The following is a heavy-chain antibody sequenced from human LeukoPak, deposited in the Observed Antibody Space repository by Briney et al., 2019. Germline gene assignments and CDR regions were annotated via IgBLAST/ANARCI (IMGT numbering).Heavy chain of an antibody. CDR1: GGSISSYY. Sequence: SETLSLTCTVSGGSISSYYWSWIRQPPGKGLEWIGYIYYSGSTNYNPSLKSRVTIPVDTFKNQFSLKLSSVTAADTAVYYCARSRGTTGFDYWGQGTLVTVSS. V-gene: IGHV4-59*01. J-gene: IGHJ4*02. CDR2: IYYSGST. D-gene: IGHD4-17*01. CDR3: ARSRGTTGFDY.